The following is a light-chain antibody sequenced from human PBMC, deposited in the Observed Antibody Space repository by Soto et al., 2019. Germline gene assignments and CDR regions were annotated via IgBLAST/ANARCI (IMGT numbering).Light chain of an antibody. V-gene: IGLV2-14*01. CDR3: TSFTTSSTWV. CDR1: SSDIGAYNH. CDR2: EVS. J-gene: IGLJ3*02. Sequence: QSALTQPASVSGSPGQSITISCTGTSSDIGAYNHVSWYQQHPGRVPKLMIYEVSNRPSGVSNRFSGSKSGNTASLTISGLQAEDEADYYCTSFTTSSTWVFGGGTQLTVL.